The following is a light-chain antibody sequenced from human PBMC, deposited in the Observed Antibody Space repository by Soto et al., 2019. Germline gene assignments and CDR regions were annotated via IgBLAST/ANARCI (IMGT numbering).Light chain of an antibody. CDR2: EDN. CDR1: RLGAKF. CDR3: QAWDNSVV. V-gene: IGLV3-1*01. Sequence: SYELTQPPSVSVSPGQTVTITCSGDRLGAKFVCWYQQRPGQSPILVIYEDNKLPSGIPERFSGSNSGNTATLTISGTQSMDEADYYCQAWDNSVVFGGGTKVTVL. J-gene: IGLJ2*01.